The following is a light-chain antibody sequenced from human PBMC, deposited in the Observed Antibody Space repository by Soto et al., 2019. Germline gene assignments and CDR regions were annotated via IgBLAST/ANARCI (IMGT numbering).Light chain of an antibody. J-gene: IGKJ4*01. V-gene: IGKV3-20*01. CDR2: GAS. CDR3: QQYGSSPLT. CDR1: QSVSGN. Sequence: EILMTQSPATLSVSPGEGATLSCRASQSVSGNLAWYQQKPGQAPRLLIYGASSRATGIPDRFSGSGSGTDFTLTISRLEPEDFAVYYCQQYGSSPLTFGGGTKVDIK.